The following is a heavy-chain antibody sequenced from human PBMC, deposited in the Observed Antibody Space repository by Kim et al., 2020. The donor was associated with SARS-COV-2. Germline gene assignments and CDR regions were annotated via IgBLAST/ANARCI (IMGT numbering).Heavy chain of an antibody. CDR3: ARREGLPKNWFDP. D-gene: IGHD1-26*01. Sequence: SKPSLKSRVTISVTPPKTQFSLRVSSVTAADTAVYYCARREGLPKNWFDPWGQGTLVTVSS. V-gene: IGHV4-59*08. J-gene: IGHJ5*02.